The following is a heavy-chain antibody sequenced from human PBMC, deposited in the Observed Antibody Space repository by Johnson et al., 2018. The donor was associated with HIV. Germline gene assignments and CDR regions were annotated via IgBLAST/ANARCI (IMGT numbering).Heavy chain of an antibody. V-gene: IGHV3-30*04. CDR3: ARGRYAFDI. CDR2: ISYDGSYK. J-gene: IGHJ3*02. Sequence: QVQLVESGGGVVQPGTSLRLSCAASGLTFSHYPMHWVRQAPGKGLEWVAVISYDGSYKYYADSVKGRFTISRDNSKNTLYLQMNSLRAEDTAVYYCARGRYAFDIWGQGTMVTVSS. CDR1: GLTFSHYP.